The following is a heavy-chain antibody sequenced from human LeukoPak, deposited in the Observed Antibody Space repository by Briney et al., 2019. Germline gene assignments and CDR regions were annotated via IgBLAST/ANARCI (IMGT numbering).Heavy chain of an antibody. J-gene: IGHJ3*02. CDR1: GGSISSSSYY. V-gene: IGHV4-39*07. D-gene: IGHD3-22*01. Sequence: NPSQTLSLTCTVSGGSISSSSYYWGWIRQPPGKGLEWIGSIYYSGSTYYNPSLKSRVTISVDTSKNQFSLKLSSVTAADTAVYYCARGLEYYDSSGYYFVDAFDIWGQGTMVTVSS. CDR2: IYYSGST. CDR3: ARGLEYYDSSGYYFVDAFDI.